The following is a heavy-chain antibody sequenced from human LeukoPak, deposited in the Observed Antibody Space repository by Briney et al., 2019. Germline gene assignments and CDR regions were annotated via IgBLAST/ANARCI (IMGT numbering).Heavy chain of an antibody. CDR3: ARDLRATMVRGPRSPYCYYGMDV. CDR1: GFTFSSYS. Sequence: PGGSLRLSCAASGFTFSSYSMNWVRQAPGKGLEWVSSISSSSSYIYYADSVKGRFTISRDNAKNSLYLQMNSLRAEDTAVYYCARDLRATMVRGPRSPYCYYGMDVWGQGTTVTVSS. J-gene: IGHJ6*02. V-gene: IGHV3-21*01. D-gene: IGHD3-10*01. CDR2: ISSSSSYI.